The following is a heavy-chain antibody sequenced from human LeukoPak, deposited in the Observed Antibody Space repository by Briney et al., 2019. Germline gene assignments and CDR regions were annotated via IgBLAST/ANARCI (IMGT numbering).Heavy chain of an antibody. D-gene: IGHD3-22*01. CDR3: ATYYYDSSGLI. Sequence: GGSLRLPCAASGFTFSLYWMTWFRQVPGKGLEWVANIKEDGSEKYYVDSVKGRFTISRDNAKNSLYLLMYSLRAEDTAVYYCATYYYDSSGLIWGQGTLVTVSS. CDR1: GFTFSLYW. J-gene: IGHJ4*02. V-gene: IGHV3-7*01. CDR2: IKEDGSEK.